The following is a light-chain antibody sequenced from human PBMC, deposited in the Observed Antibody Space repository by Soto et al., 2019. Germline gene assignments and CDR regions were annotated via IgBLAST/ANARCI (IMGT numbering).Light chain of an antibody. V-gene: IGKV1-5*03. J-gene: IGKJ4*01. CDR1: QSISSW. CDR2: KAS. CDR3: QQYNSYSPQLT. Sequence: DIQMTQSPSTLSASVGDRVTITCRASQSISSWLAWYQQKPGKAPKLLIYKASSLERGVPSRFSGSGSGTEFTLTISSLQPDDFATYYCQQYNSYSPQLTFGGGTKVEIK.